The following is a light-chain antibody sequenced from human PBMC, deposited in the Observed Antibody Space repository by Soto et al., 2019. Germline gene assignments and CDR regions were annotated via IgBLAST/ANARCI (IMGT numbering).Light chain of an antibody. CDR3: CSYGGSNTLYV. V-gene: IGLV2-11*01. CDR2: DVS. J-gene: IGLJ1*01. Sequence: QSVLTQPRSVSGSPGQSVTISCTGTSSDVGGYNYVSWYQQYPGKVPKLMIYDVSKRPSGVPDRFSGSKSGNSASLTISGLQAEDEADYYCCSYGGSNTLYVFGTGTKAPS. CDR1: SSDVGGYNY.